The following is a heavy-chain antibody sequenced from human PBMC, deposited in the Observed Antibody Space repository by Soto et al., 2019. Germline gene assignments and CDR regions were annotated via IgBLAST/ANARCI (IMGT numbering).Heavy chain of an antibody. Sequence: QVQLVQSGAEVKKPGSSVKVSCKASGGTFSSYAISWVRQAPGQGLEWMGGIIPIFGTANYAQKFQGRVTXXAXEXXSTAYMELSSLRSEDTAVYYCARSIAAAGTGYFQHWGQGTLVTVSS. V-gene: IGHV1-69*12. CDR2: IIPIFGTA. CDR1: GGTFSSYA. D-gene: IGHD6-13*01. J-gene: IGHJ1*01. CDR3: ARSIAAAGTGYFQH.